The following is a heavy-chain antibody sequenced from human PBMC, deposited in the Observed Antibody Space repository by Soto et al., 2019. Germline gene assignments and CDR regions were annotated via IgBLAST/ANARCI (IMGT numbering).Heavy chain of an antibody. CDR1: GYTFTSYG. CDR2: ISAYNGNP. J-gene: IGHJ4*02. CDR3: ARGPKQNWNYAPFDY. Sequence: QVQLVQSGAEVKKPGASVKVSCKASGYTFTSYGISWVRQAPGQGLEWMGWISAYNGNPNYAQKLQGRVTMTTDTSXXTAYMELRSLRSDNTALYYCARGPKQNWNYAPFDYWGQGTLVTVSS. V-gene: IGHV1-18*01. D-gene: IGHD1-7*01.